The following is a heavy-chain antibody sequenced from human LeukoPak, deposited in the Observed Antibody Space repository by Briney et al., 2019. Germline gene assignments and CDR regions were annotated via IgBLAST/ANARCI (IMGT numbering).Heavy chain of an antibody. J-gene: IGHJ3*02. D-gene: IGHD3-22*01. CDR2: IYTSGST. CDR1: GGSISSGSYY. CDR3: ARSAYYYDSSGYTHEALIAFDI. V-gene: IGHV4-61*02. Sequence: SETLSLTCTVSGGSISSGSYYWSWIRQPAGKGLEWIGRIYTSGSTNYNPSLKSRVTISVDTSKNQFSLKLSSVTAADTAVYYCARSAYYYDSSGYTHEALIAFDIWGQGTMVTVSS.